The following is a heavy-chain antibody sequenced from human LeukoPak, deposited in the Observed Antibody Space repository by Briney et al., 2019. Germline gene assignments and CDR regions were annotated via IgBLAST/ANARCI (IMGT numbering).Heavy chain of an antibody. CDR1: KFTFSSYA. V-gene: IGHV3-23*01. Sequence: GGSLRLSCAASKFTFSSYAMNWVRQAAGKGLEWVSGISGSGGSTYYADSGKGRFTISRDNSKNTLYLQMNSLRAEDTAVYYCAKDRYDFWSTYSSNPFDYWGQGTLVTVSS. J-gene: IGHJ4*02. D-gene: IGHD3-3*01. CDR2: ISGSGGST. CDR3: AKDRYDFWSTYSSNPFDY.